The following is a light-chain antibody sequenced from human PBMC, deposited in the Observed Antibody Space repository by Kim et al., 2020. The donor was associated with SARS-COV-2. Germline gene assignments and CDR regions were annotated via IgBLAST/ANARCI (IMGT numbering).Light chain of an antibody. CDR3: NSRDSSGNHLV. Sequence: AWVQTVRLTCQGDSLRSYYASWYQQKPGQAPVLVIYGKNNRPSGIPDRFSGSSSGNTASLTITGAQAEDEADYYCNSRDSSGNHLVFGGGTQLTVL. V-gene: IGLV3-19*01. CDR1: SLRSYY. J-gene: IGLJ2*01. CDR2: GKN.